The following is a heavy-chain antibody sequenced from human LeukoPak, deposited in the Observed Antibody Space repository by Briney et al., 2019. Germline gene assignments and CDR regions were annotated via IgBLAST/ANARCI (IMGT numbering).Heavy chain of an antibody. Sequence: PSETLSLTCAVYGGSFCGYYWSWIRQPPGKGLEWIGEINHSGSTNYNPSLKSRVTISVDTSKNQFSLKLSSVTAADTAVYYCARGYQLPSLGYYYMDVWGKGTTVTVSS. D-gene: IGHD2-2*01. J-gene: IGHJ6*03. CDR1: GGSFCGYY. CDR2: INHSGST. V-gene: IGHV4-34*01. CDR3: ARGYQLPSLGYYYMDV.